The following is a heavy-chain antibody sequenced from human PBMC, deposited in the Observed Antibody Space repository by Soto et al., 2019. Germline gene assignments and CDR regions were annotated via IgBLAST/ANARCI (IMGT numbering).Heavy chain of an antibody. Sequence: GESLKISCKGSGYTFTNYWIDWVRQMPGKGLEWMGIIYPGDSDTRYSPSFQGQVTISADKSISTAYLQWSSLKASDTAMYYCASSRGITGKPEYFQHWGQGTLVTVSS. J-gene: IGHJ1*01. CDR2: IYPGDSDT. D-gene: IGHD2-8*02. CDR3: ASSRGITGKPEYFQH. CDR1: GYTFTNYW. V-gene: IGHV5-51*01.